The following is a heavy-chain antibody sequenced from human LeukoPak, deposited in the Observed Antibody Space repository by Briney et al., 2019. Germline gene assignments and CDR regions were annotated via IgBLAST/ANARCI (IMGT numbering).Heavy chain of an antibody. V-gene: IGHV3-7*01. Sequence: GGSLRLSCTASGFTFGDYAMSWVRQAPGKGLEWVANIKKDGSDKYYVDSVKGRFTISRDNAKTSLYLQMNSLRAEDTAVYSCARDLSGVTGYTYGRGIDYWGQGTLVTVSS. D-gene: IGHD5-18*01. CDR3: ARDLSGVTGYTYGRGIDY. J-gene: IGHJ4*02. CDR1: GFTFGDYA. CDR2: IKKDGSDK.